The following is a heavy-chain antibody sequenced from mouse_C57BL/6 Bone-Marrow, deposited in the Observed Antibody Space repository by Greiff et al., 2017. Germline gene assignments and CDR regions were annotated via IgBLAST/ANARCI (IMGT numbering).Heavy chain of an antibody. CDR2: IYPGDGDT. CDR3: ARTLYYDYDVSWFAY. V-gene: IGHV1-82*01. CDR1: GYAFSSSW. D-gene: IGHD2-4*01. J-gene: IGHJ3*01. Sequence: VQLQQSGPELVKPGASVKISCKASGYAFSSSWMNWVKQRPGKGLEWIGRIYPGDGDTNYNGKFKGKATLTADKSSSTAYMQLSSLTSEDSAVYFCARTLYYDYDVSWFAYWGQGTLVTVSA.